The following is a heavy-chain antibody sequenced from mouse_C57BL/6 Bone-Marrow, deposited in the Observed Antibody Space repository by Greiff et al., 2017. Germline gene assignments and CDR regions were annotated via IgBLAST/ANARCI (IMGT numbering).Heavy chain of an antibody. CDR2: IDPENGDT. CDR3: ERVRIYYAYDVESEWYFDV. V-gene: IGHV14-4*01. D-gene: IGHD2-2*01. CDR1: GFNIKDDY. Sequence: EVKLMESGAELVRPGASVKLSCTASGFNIKDDYMPWVKQRPEPGLEWIGWIDPENGDTESASKFQGKATITADTTSNTAYLQLSRVKFEHTGVYYCERVRIYYAYDVESEWYFDVWGTGTTVTVSS. J-gene: IGHJ1*03.